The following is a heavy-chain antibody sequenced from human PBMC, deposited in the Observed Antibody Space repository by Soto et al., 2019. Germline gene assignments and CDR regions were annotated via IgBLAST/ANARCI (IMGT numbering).Heavy chain of an antibody. V-gene: IGHV2-5*02. CDR1: GFSLSTSGVG. CDR2: IYWDDDK. CDR3: AHSLIAAGDVDDAFDI. J-gene: IGHJ3*02. Sequence: QITLKESGPTLVKPTQTLTLTCTFSGFSLSTSGVGVDWIRQPPGKALEWLALIYWDDDKRYSPSLKSRLTMTKDTSKNQVVLTMTNMDPVDTATYYSAHSLIAAGDVDDAFDIWGQGTMVTVSS. D-gene: IGHD6-13*01.